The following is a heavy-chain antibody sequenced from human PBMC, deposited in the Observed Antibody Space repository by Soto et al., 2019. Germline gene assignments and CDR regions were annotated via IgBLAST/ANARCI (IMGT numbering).Heavy chain of an antibody. J-gene: IGHJ3*02. CDR2: IYYSGST. V-gene: IGHV4-39*01. CDR3: ARQGRNAFDI. CDR1: GGSISSSSYY. Sequence: SETLSLTCTVSGGSISSSSYYWGWIRQPPGKGLEWIGSIYYSGSTYYNPSLKSRVTISVDTSKNQFPLKLSSVTAADTAGYYGARQGRNAFDIWGQGTMVTVSS.